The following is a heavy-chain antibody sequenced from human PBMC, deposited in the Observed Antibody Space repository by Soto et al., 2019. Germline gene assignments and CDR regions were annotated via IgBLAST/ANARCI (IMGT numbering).Heavy chain of an antibody. CDR3: AREGGIVLMVYAIGGSWFDP. V-gene: IGHV1-24*01. CDR1: GYSLTELS. D-gene: IGHD2-8*01. Sequence: ASVKVSCKVSGYSLTELSIHWVRQAPGEGLEWMGGYDLEKGETIYEQKFQGRVTMTRDTSTSTVYMELSSLRSEDTAVYYCAREGGIVLMVYAIGGSWFDPWGQGTLVTVSS. J-gene: IGHJ5*02. CDR2: YDLEKGET.